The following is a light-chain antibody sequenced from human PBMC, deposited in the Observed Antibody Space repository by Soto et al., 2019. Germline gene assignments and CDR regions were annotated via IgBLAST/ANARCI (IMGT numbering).Light chain of an antibody. CDR2: GAS. J-gene: IGKJ5*01. Sequence: EIVMTQSPATLSVSPGERATLSCRASQGVRSNLAWYQQKPGQPPRLVISGASTRAPGIPDRFSGFGSGTDFTLTISRLQSEDFAIYYCQKYNNWPAITFGQGTRLEIK. CDR1: QGVRSN. V-gene: IGKV3D-15*01. CDR3: QKYNNWPAIT.